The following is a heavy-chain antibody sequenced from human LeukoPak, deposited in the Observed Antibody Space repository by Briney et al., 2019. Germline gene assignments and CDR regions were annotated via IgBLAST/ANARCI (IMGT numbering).Heavy chain of an antibody. CDR2: INYSGNT. J-gene: IGHJ4*02. CDR1: GGSISTYY. D-gene: IGHD1-26*01. Sequence: PSETLSLTCTVSGGSISTYYWSWIRQPPGKGREWLGYINYSGNTKYNPSLKGRLTISVDTSKNQFSLKLRSVTAADTAVYYCARHSGSYYDFDYWGQGTLVTVSS. CDR3: ARHSGSYYDFDY. V-gene: IGHV4-59*08.